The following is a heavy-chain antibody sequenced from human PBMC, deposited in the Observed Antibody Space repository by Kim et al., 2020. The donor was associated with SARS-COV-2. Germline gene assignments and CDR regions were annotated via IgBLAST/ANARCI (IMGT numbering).Heavy chain of an antibody. CDR1: GTSFSDYY. D-gene: IGHD1-7*01. CDR3: ARGDTLLEAGGTPSCSVFEI. J-gene: IGHJ3*02. Sequence: SETLSLTCAVSGTSFSDYYWTWVRQPPGKGLEWIGEINHIGTPNYNPSLRSRATMSMDTSKSQFSLRLSSATAADTAVYFCARGDTLLEAGGTPSCSVFEIWGHRTPVTVSS. CDR2: INHIGTP. V-gene: IGHV4-34*01.